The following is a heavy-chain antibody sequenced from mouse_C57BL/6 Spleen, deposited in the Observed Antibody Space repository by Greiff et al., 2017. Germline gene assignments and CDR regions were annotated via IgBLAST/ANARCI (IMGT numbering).Heavy chain of an antibody. CDR1: GFTFNTYA. Sequence: EAGGGLVQPKGSLKLSCAASGFTFNTYAMHWVRQAPGKGLEWVARIRRKSSNYATYYADSVKDRLTISRDDSQSMLYLQMNNLKTEDTAVYYCVREDYGNAMDYWGQGTSVTVSS. D-gene: IGHD1-1*01. V-gene: IGHV10-3*01. CDR2: IRRKSSNYAT. CDR3: VREDYGNAMDY. J-gene: IGHJ4*01.